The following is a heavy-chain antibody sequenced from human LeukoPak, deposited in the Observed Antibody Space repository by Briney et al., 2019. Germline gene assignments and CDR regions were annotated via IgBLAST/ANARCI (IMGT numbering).Heavy chain of an antibody. D-gene: IGHD4-23*01. CDR1: GFTFSPYS. J-gene: IGHJ4*02. Sequence: GGSLRLSCAASGFTFSPYSMNWVRQTPGKGLEWIAYISGDSNNIYYADSVKGRFTISRENSKNRLYLQMNSLRAEDTAVYYCARAEGYGGELDSWGQGTLVTVSS. CDR3: ARAEGYGGELDS. V-gene: IGHV3-48*01. CDR2: ISGDSNNI.